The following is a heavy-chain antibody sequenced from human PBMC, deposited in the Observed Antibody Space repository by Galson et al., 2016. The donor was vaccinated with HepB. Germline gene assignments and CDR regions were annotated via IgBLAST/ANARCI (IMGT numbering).Heavy chain of an antibody. Sequence: SLRLSCAASGFTFSSYSMNWVRQVPGKGLEWVSYIRSSSNTIYYADSVKGRFTISRDNAKNSLFLQMKSLRDEDTAVYYCARGFWFGLGRKYGMDVWGQGTTVTVSS. D-gene: IGHD3-10*01. J-gene: IGHJ6*02. CDR2: IRSSSNTI. V-gene: IGHV3-48*02. CDR1: GFTFSSYS. CDR3: ARGFWFGLGRKYGMDV.